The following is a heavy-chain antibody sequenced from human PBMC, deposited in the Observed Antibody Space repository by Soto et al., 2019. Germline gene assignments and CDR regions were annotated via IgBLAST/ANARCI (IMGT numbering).Heavy chain of an antibody. V-gene: IGHV4-39*02. D-gene: IGHD3-10*01. J-gene: IGHJ4*02. CDR1: GASISSSSFY. Sequence: SETLSLTCTVSGASISSSSFYWGWIRQPPGKGLESIANIYYDGSTYYNPSLKSRVTISFDTSKNQLSLKLSSVTAADTAVYYCARDAGSFDYWGQGTLVTVSS. CDR3: ARDAGSFDY. CDR2: IYYDGST.